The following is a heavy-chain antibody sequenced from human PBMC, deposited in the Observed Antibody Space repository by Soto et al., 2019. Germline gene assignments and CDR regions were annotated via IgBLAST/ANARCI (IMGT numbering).Heavy chain of an antibody. CDR1: GGTFISYA. Sequence: GASVKVSCKASGGTFISYAISWVRQAPGQGLEWMGGIIPIFGTANYAQKFQGRVTITADESTSTAYMELRSLRSDDTDVYYCARGGRIAARPPAGTHYWGQGTLVTVSS. V-gene: IGHV1-69*13. D-gene: IGHD6-6*01. CDR2: IIPIFGTA. J-gene: IGHJ4*02. CDR3: ARGGRIAARPPAGTHY.